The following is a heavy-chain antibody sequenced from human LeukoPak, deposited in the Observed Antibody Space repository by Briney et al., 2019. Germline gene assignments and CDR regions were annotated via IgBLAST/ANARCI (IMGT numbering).Heavy chain of an antibody. CDR1: GFTFSSYA. Sequence: GGSLRLSCAASGFTFSSYAMSWVRQAPGKGLEWVSAISGSGGSTYYADSVKGRFTISRDNSKNTLYLQMNSLRAEDTAVYYCAKGGGYYDSSGSFDYWGQGTLVTVSS. CDR3: AKGGGYYDSSGSFDY. CDR2: ISGSGGST. J-gene: IGHJ4*02. D-gene: IGHD3-22*01. V-gene: IGHV3-23*01.